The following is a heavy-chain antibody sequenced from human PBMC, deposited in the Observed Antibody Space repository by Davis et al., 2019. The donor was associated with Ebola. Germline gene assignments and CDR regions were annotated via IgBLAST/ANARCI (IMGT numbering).Heavy chain of an antibody. Sequence: GESLKISCAASGFTFSSYSMNWVRQAPGKGLEWVSSISSSSSYIYYADSVKGRFTISRDNAKNSLYLQMNSLRAEDTAVYYCAKAAGRHYYYGMDVWGQGTTVTVSS. CDR3: AKAAGRHYYYGMDV. J-gene: IGHJ6*02. D-gene: IGHD6-13*01. V-gene: IGHV3-21*01. CDR1: GFTFSSYS. CDR2: ISSSSSYI.